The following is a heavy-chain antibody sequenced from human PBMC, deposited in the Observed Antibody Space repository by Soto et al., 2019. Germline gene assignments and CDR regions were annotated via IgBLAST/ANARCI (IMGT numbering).Heavy chain of an antibody. D-gene: IGHD3-10*01. CDR1: GFTFSRYW. V-gene: IGHV3-74*01. CDR3: TRGPRPTSVGTGAY. CDR2: ISGDGVHT. J-gene: IGHJ4*02. Sequence: EVQLAESGGGLIQPGGSLRLSCATSGFTFSRYWIHWVRQAPGEGLVWVSRISGDGVHTDYAESVKGRFTVSRDNAKNTLYLQMNTLTAEDTAVYYCTRGPRPTSVGTGAYWGQGTLVTVSS.